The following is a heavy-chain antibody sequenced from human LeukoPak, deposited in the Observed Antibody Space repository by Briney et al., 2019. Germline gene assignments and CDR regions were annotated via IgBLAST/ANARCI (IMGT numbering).Heavy chain of an antibody. CDR1: GFTFSSYW. CDR2: IKQDGSEK. J-gene: IGHJ3*02. CDR3: ARDRGYDYVWGSYRYTGAFDI. V-gene: IGHV3-7*01. D-gene: IGHD3-16*02. Sequence: PGGSLRLSCAASGFTFSSYWMSWVRQAPGKGLEWVVNIKQDGSEKYYVDSVKGRFTISRDNAKDSLYLQMNSLRAEDTAVYYCARDRGYDYVWGSYRYTGAFDIWGQGTMVTVSS.